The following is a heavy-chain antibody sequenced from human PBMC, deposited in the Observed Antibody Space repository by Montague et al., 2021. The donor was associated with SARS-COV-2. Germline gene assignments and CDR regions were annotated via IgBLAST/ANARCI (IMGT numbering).Heavy chain of an antibody. V-gene: IGHV4-34*01. D-gene: IGHD2-15*01. Sequence: SETLSLTCDVYGGSFSSYWSWIRQPPGRGLEWVGQISHGGGTNYNPPLKSRVTISVDTTKNQVFLKLSSVAAADTAVYYWAGHCGGGRCYFGMDVWGQGTTVTVSS. CDR3: AGHCGGGRCYFGMDV. CDR2: ISHGGGT. J-gene: IGHJ6*02. CDR1: GGSFSSY.